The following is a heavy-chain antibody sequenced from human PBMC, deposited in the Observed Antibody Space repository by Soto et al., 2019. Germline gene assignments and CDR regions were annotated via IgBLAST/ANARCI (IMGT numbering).Heavy chain of an antibody. J-gene: IGHJ4*02. CDR1: GFSFGTSA. CDR2: ISGSGITT. V-gene: IGHV3-23*01. CDR3: VKDQGMYPGSAPLDF. Sequence: QPGGSLRLSCSASGFSFGTSAMNWVRQAPGKGLEWVSAISGSGITTYYADSVMGRFTISRDNSRNTLDLQLNSLGVEDTALYYCVKDQGMYPGSAPLDFWGQGAPVTVSS. D-gene: IGHD1-26*01.